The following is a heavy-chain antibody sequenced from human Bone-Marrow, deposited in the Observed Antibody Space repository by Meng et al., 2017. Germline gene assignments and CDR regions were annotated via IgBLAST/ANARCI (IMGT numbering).Heavy chain of an antibody. CDR1: GFTFSDYY. V-gene: IGHV3-11*01. CDR2: ISSSGNTI. D-gene: IGHD6-19*01. J-gene: IGHJ4*02. Sequence: GGSLRPSCAASGFTFSDYYMSWVRQAPGKGLEWVSYISSSGNTIYYADSVKGRFTISRDTARNSLYLQMNSLRAEDTAVYYCARDDPYSSGWYGDWGQGTLVTVSS. CDR3: ARDDPYSSGWYGD.